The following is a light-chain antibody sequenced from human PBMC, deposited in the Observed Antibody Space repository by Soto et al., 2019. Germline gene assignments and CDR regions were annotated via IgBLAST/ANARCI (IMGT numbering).Light chain of an antibody. Sequence: ELVLAQSPGSLALSPGERSTLSCRASQSVTNSFLDWYQQKNGQAHSXXIYGASRRATGIPDRFTGSEYGTDGTLNLSRLETEDGQVYDGQQYGRSPRTFGQGTKVETK. J-gene: IGKJ1*01. CDR3: QQYGRSPRT. V-gene: IGKV3-20*01. CDR2: GAS. CDR1: QSVTNSF.